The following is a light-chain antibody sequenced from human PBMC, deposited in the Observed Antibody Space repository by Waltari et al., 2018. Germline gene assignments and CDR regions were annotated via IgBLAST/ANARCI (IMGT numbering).Light chain of an antibody. CDR3: QVWDSGSDHPAVV. CDR1: TIGRKS. CDR2: YVS. V-gene: IGLV3-21*04. J-gene: IGLJ2*01. Sequence: SVLTQPPSVSVAPVQPAWITCGRNTIGRKSVHWYQQKPGRAPVLVIYYVSDRPSGIPERFSGSNSGNTATLTISRVEAGDEADYYCQVWDSGSDHPAVVVGGGTKLTVL.